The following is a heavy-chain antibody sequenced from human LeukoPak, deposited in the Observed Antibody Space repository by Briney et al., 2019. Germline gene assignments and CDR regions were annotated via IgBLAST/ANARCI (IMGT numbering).Heavy chain of an antibody. CDR2: INPNSGGT. D-gene: IGHD2-2*01. Sequence: ASVKVSCKASGYTFTSYDINWVRQATGQGLEWMGWINPNSGGTNYAQKFQGRVTMTRDTSISTAYMELSRLRSDDTAVYYCASSAIYCSSTSCPAHFDYWGQGTLVTVSS. J-gene: IGHJ4*02. V-gene: IGHV1-2*02. CDR3: ASSAIYCSSTSCPAHFDY. CDR1: GYTFTSYD.